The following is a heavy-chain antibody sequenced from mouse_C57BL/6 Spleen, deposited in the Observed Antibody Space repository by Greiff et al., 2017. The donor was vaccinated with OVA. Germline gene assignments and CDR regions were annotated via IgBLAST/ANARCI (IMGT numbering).Heavy chain of an antibody. Sequence: LQESGGGLVQPGGSMKLSCAASGFTFSDAWMDWGRQSPEKGLEWGAEIRNKANNHATYYAESVKGRFTISRDDSKSSVYLQMNSLRAEDTGIYYCTHGSSYYWGQGTTLTVSS. J-gene: IGHJ2*01. CDR3: THGSSYY. V-gene: IGHV6-6*01. CDR1: GFTFSDAW. D-gene: IGHD1-1*01. CDR2: IRNKANNHAT.